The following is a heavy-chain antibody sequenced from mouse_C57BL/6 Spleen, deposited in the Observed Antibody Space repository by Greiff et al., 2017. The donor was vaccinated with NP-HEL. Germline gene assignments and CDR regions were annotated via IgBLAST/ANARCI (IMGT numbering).Heavy chain of an antibody. V-gene: IGHV2-2*01. CDR1: GFSLTSYG. CDR2: ICSGGST. D-gene: IGHD1-1*01. Sequence: QVQLKQSGPGLVQPSHSLSISCTVSGFSLTSYGVHWVRQSPGQGLEWLGVICSGGSTDYNAAFISSLSISKDNSKSHVFFKMNRLQADDTAIDYCARKGYYYGSSSYAMDYWGQGTSVTVSS. CDR3: ARKGYYYGSSSYAMDY. J-gene: IGHJ4*01.